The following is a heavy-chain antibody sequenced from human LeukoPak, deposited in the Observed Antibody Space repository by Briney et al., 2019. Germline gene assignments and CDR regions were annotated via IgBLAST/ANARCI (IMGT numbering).Heavy chain of an antibody. CDR3: LNEHGG. Sequence: ASVRVSCKASGYTFTGSYMHRVRQAPGQGFEWIGWISPASGATKYAQNFQGRVTLTTNTSITTAYMELSSLTSDDTASYYCLNEHGGWGQGTPVTVSS. V-gene: IGHV1-2*02. D-gene: IGHD1-1*01. CDR1: GYTFTGSY. J-gene: IGHJ4*02. CDR2: ISPASGAT.